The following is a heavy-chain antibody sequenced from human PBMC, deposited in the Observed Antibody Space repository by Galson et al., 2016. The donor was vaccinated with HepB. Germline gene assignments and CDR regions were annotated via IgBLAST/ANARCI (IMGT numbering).Heavy chain of an antibody. CDR1: GFTFSSYS. CDR3: ARDPGEGDGGNWGAFDL. Sequence: SLRLSCAASGFTFSSYSMNWVRQAPGKGLEWVSSISSGSSYIYYADSVRGRFIISRDNARSLLYLQMYSLRVEDTAVYYCARDPGEGDGGNWGAFDLWGQGTVVTVSS. D-gene: IGHD4-23*01. CDR2: ISSGSSYI. J-gene: IGHJ3*01. V-gene: IGHV3-21*04.